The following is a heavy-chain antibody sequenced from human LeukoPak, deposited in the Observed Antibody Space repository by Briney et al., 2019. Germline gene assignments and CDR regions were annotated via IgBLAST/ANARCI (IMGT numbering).Heavy chain of an antibody. V-gene: IGHV3-30*02. CDR1: GFTFSSFG. CDR2: IWYDESKE. CDR3: AKIALRATEGAFDI. Sequence: LPGGSLRLSCEASGFTFSSFGMHWVRQAPGKGLEWVTSIWYDESKEYYAGSVKGRFTISRDNSRNTLYLQMNSLRAEDTAVYYCAKIALRATEGAFDIWGQGTMVTVSS. J-gene: IGHJ3*02. D-gene: IGHD5-12*01.